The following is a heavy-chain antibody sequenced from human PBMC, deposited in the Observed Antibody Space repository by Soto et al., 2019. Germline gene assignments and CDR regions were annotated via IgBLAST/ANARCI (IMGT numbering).Heavy chain of an antibody. CDR1: GGSISSGGYY. Sequence: ASETLSLTCTVSGGSISSGGYYWSWIRQHPGKGLEWIGYIYYSGSTYYNPSLKSRVTISVDTSKNQFSLKLSSVTAADTAVYYCARGDYSNPPNFDYWGQGTLVTVSS. CDR2: IYYSGST. V-gene: IGHV4-31*03. CDR3: ARGDYSNPPNFDY. J-gene: IGHJ4*02. D-gene: IGHD4-4*01.